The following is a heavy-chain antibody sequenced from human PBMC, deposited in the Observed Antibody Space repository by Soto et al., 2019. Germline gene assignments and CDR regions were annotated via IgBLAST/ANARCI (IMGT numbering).Heavy chain of an antibody. J-gene: IGHJ6*02. D-gene: IGHD6-19*01. CDR1: GDSVSSNSAA. Sequence: SQTLSLTCAISGDSVSSNSAAWNWIRQSPSRGLEWLGRTYYRSKWYNDYAVSVKSRITINPDTSKNQFSLQLNSVAPEDTAVYYCARDEGSGSYYYYYGMDVWGQGTTVTVSS. CDR2: TYYRSKWYN. V-gene: IGHV6-1*01. CDR3: ARDEGSGSYYYYYGMDV.